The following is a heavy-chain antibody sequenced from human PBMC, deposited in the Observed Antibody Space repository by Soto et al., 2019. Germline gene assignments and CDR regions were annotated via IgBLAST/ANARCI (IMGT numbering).Heavy chain of an antibody. D-gene: IGHD6-6*01. Sequence: QVQLVQSGAEVKKPGASVKVSCKASGYTFTSYAMHWVRQAPGQRLEWMGWINAGNGNTKYSQKFQGSVTITSDTSASTAYMELGSLRSEDTAVYYCARVGSSSSNPPYFFDYWGQGTLVTVSS. CDR2: INAGNGNT. CDR1: GYTFTSYA. CDR3: ARVGSSSSNPPYFFDY. J-gene: IGHJ4*02. V-gene: IGHV1-3*01.